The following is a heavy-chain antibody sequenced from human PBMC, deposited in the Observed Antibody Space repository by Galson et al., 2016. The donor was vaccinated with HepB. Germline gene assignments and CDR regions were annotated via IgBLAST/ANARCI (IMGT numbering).Heavy chain of an antibody. Sequence: SVKVSCKASDYTFTNYDLNWVRQAPGQGLEWMGWISAYNGNTDYAQKLQGRVTMTTDTSTNTAYMELRSLRSDDTAVYYCARSTYYFDYWGQGTLVTVSS. CDR1: DYTFTNYD. J-gene: IGHJ4*02. CDR2: ISAYNGNT. V-gene: IGHV1-18*04. D-gene: IGHD1-1*01. CDR3: ARSTYYFDY.